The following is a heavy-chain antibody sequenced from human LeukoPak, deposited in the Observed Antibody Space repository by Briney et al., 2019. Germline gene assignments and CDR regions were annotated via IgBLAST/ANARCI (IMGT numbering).Heavy chain of an antibody. D-gene: IGHD3-16*01. CDR1: GYSISSGYY. CDR3: ARHYAQPGAFDV. V-gene: IGHV4-38-2*02. J-gene: IGHJ3*01. Sequence: SETLSLTCTVSGYSISSGYYWGWIRQPPGKGLEWIGSVYHSGSTYYNPSLKSRVTISEDTSKNQFSLKLSSVTAADTSVYYCARHYAQPGAFDVWGQGTMVTVSS. CDR2: VYHSGST.